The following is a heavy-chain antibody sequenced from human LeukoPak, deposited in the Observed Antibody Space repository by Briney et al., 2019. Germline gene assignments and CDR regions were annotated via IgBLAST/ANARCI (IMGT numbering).Heavy chain of an antibody. D-gene: IGHD3-22*01. V-gene: IGHV4-39*01. Sequence: PSETLSLTCPVSGGSISSSSYYWGWIRQPPGKGLEWIGSIYYSGSTYYNPSLKSRVTISVDTSKNQFSLKLSSVTAADTAVYYCARLALPDYYDSSGYSFDYWSQGTLVTVSS. CDR2: IYYSGST. J-gene: IGHJ4*02. CDR1: GGSISSSSYY. CDR3: ARLALPDYYDSSGYSFDY.